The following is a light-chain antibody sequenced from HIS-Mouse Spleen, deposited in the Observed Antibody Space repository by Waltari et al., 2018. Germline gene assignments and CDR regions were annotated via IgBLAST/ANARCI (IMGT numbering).Light chain of an antibody. CDR1: ALPKKY. Sequence: SYELTQPPSVSVSPGQTARITCSGDALPKKYAYWYQQKSGQAPVLVIYEDSKRPSGIPERFPGSRSGKMATLTISGAQVEDEADYYCYSTDSSGNHRVFGGGTKLTVL. CDR3: YSTDSSGNHRV. J-gene: IGLJ2*01. V-gene: IGLV3-10*01. CDR2: EDS.